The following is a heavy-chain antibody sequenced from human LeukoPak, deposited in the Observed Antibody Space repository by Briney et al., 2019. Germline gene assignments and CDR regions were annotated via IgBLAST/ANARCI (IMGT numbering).Heavy chain of an antibody. J-gene: IGHJ4*02. Sequence: ASETLSLTCTVSGGSISSGGYYWSWIRQHPGKGLEWIGYIYYSGSTYYNPSLKSRVTISVDTSKNQFSLKLSSVTAADTAVYYCARSSSFRIAAAGSIDYWGQGTLVTVSS. CDR1: GGSISSGGYY. V-gene: IGHV4-31*03. CDR2: IYYSGST. CDR3: ARSSSFRIAAAGSIDY. D-gene: IGHD6-13*01.